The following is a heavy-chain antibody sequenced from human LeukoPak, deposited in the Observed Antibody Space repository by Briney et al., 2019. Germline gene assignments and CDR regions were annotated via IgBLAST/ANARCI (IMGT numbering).Heavy chain of an antibody. J-gene: IGHJ4*02. CDR3: ARVVSGFWTGYYDPFDT. CDR1: GYTFTNYD. CDR2: LHPNSGNA. V-gene: IGHV1-8*03. D-gene: IGHD3/OR15-3a*01. Sequence: GASVKVSCKASGYTFTNYDINWVRQATGQGLEWMGWLHPNSGNAGYAQNFQGRVTITGDTSMSTAYMELSSLRSEDTAVYYCARVVSGFWTGYYDPFDTWGQGTLVTVSS.